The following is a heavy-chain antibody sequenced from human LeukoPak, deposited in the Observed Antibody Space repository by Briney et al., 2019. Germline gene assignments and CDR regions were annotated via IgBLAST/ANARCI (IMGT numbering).Heavy chain of an antibody. CDR3: ARAVYNFWRGYPISRVFDY. D-gene: IGHD3-3*01. Sequence: PSETLSLTCAVYGGSFSGYYWSWIRQPPGKGLEWIGEINRSGSTNYNPSLKSRLTISVDTSKNQFSLKLSSVTAADTAVYYCARAVYNFWRGYPISRVFDYWGQGTLVTVSS. J-gene: IGHJ4*02. CDR2: INRSGST. CDR1: GGSFSGYY. V-gene: IGHV4-34*01.